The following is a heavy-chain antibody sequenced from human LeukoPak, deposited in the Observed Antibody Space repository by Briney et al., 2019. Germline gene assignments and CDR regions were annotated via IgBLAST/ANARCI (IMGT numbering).Heavy chain of an antibody. CDR1: GGTFSSYA. CDR3: ARGVNDFWSGYYTNYYYYYMDV. J-gene: IGHJ6*03. Sequence: ASVKVSCKASGGTFSSYAISWVRQAPGQGLEWMGGIIPIFGTASYAQKFQGRVTITADESTSTAYMELSSLRSEDTAVYYCARGVNDFWSGYYTNYYYYYMDVWGKGTTVTVSS. CDR2: IIPIFGTA. V-gene: IGHV1-69*13. D-gene: IGHD3-3*01.